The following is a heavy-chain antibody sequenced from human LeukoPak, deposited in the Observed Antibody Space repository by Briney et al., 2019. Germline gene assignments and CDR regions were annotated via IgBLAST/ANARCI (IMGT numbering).Heavy chain of an antibody. CDR1: GYTFTNYP. J-gene: IGHJ4*02. V-gene: IGHV7-4-1*02. D-gene: IGHD6-13*01. Sequence: ASVKVSCKASGYTFTNYPMNWVRQGPGQGLQWMGWINTNTGNPTYAPGFTGRFVFSLDTSVGTAYLLISSLKAEDAAMYYCARHQTGSWYLRSDFDYWGQGTLVTVSS. CDR2: INTNTGNP. CDR3: ARHQTGSWYLRSDFDY.